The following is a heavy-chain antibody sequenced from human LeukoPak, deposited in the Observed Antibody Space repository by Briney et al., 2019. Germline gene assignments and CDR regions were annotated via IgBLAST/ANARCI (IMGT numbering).Heavy chain of an antibody. CDR3: ASSANSTSYSSSWWPLKWSHYYYGMDV. D-gene: IGHD6-13*01. CDR2: IDYSGST. J-gene: IGHJ6*02. V-gene: IGHV4-39*07. CDR1: GGSISSSSYY. Sequence: SETLSLTCTISGGSISSSSYYWGWIRQPPGKGLEWIGSIDYSGSTYYNPSLKSRVTISVDTSKNQFSLKLSSVTAADTAVYYCASSANSTSYSSSWWPLKWSHYYYGMDVWGQGTTVTVSS.